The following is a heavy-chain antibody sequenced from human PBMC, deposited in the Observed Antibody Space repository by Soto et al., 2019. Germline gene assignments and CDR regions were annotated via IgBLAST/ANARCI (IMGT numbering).Heavy chain of an antibody. CDR1: GGSISTYY. D-gene: IGHD5-18*01. J-gene: IGHJ3*02. V-gene: IGHV4-59*12. CDR2: MYYSGST. Sequence: SENLSLTCTVSGGSISTYYWSWIRQPPGKGLEWIGYMYYSGSTDYNPSLKSRVTISVDTSKNQFSLKLSSVTAADTAVYYCARPYSYRPAAFEIWGQGSMVSVS. CDR3: ARPYSYRPAAFEI.